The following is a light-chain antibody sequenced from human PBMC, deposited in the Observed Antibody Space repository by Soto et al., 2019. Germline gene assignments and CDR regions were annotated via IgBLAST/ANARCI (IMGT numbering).Light chain of an antibody. J-gene: IGLJ1*01. CDR1: SSNIGSNI. Sequence: QSVLTQAPSASGTPGQRVTISCSGSSSNIGSNIVNWYQQYPGAAPKLLIFSNNQRPAGVPDRFSGSKSGTSASLVISGLQSEDEADYYCAAWDASLNVYVFGTGTKLTVL. CDR2: SNN. V-gene: IGLV1-44*01. CDR3: AAWDASLNVYV.